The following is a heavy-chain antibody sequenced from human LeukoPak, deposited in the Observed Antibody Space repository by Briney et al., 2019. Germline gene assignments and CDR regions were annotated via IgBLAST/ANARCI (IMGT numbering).Heavy chain of an antibody. Sequence: SETLSLTCAVYGGSFSGYYWSWIRQPPGKGLEWIGEINHSGSTNYNPSLKSRVTKSVDTSKNQFSLKLSSVTAADTAVYYCARSYGLRRAFDIWGRGTMVTVFS. CDR1: GGSFSGYY. CDR2: INHSGST. J-gene: IGHJ3*02. CDR3: ARSYGLRRAFDI. V-gene: IGHV4-34*01. D-gene: IGHD1-26*01.